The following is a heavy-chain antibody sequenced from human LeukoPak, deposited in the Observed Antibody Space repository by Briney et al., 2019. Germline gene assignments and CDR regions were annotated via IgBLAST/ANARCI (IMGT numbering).Heavy chain of an antibody. V-gene: IGHV4-34*01. D-gene: IGHD1-1*01. Sequence: SETLSLTCAVYGGSFSGYYWSWIRQPPGKGLEWIGEINHSGSTNYNPSLKGRVTISVDTSKNQFSLKLSSATAADTAVYYCARHHWTTWFDPWGQGTLVTVSS. CDR1: GGSFSGYY. J-gene: IGHJ5*02. CDR3: ARHHWTTWFDP. CDR2: INHSGST.